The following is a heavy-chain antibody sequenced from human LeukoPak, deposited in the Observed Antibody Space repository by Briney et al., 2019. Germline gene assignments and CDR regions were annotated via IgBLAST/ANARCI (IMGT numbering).Heavy chain of an antibody. CDR2: FYYSGGT. J-gene: IGHJ6*03. CDR1: GGAISSSTYY. V-gene: IGHV4-39*01. CDR3: ASTLYYDILTGNQRGYYYYMDV. Sequence: SETLSLTCTVSGGAISSSTYYWGWIRQPPGKGLEWIGSFYYSGGTYYNPSLKSRVTISVDTSKNQFSLKLSSVTAADTAVYYCASTLYYDILTGNQRGYYYYMDVWGKGTTVTVSS. D-gene: IGHD3-9*01.